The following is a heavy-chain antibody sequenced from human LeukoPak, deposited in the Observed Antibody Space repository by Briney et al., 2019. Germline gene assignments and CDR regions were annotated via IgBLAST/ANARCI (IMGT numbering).Heavy chain of an antibody. CDR1: GFTVSSNY. CDR2: IYSGGST. D-gene: IGHD6-19*01. CDR3: ARDKGSSGWYGSYHFDY. V-gene: IGHV3-53*01. J-gene: IGHJ4*02. Sequence: GGSLRLSCAASGFTVSSNYMSWVRQAPGKGLEWVSVIYSGGSTYYADSVKGRFTIPRDNSKNTLYLQMNSLRAEDTAVYYCARDKGSSGWYGSYHFDYWGQGTLVTVSS.